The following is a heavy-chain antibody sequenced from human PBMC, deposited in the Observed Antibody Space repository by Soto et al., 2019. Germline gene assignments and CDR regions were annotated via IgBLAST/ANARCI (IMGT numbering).Heavy chain of an antibody. D-gene: IGHD6-19*01. J-gene: IGHJ6*01. CDR1: GFTFNSYG. Sequence: GGSLRLSCTASGFTFNSYGFNWVRQAPGKGLEWVAVIWYDGNTKYYADSVKGRFTISRDNLRSTVYLQMDSLTAEDTAVYYCARPLVAPVAGPYYYGMDVWGQGTTFTV. CDR2: IWYDGNTK. CDR3: ARPLVAPVAGPYYYGMDV. V-gene: IGHV3-33*01.